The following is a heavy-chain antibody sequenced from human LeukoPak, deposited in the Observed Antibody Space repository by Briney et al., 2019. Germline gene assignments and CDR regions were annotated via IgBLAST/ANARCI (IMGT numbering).Heavy chain of an antibody. D-gene: IGHD5-18*01. J-gene: IGHJ4*02. V-gene: IGHV4-38-2*02. CDR3: ARGRYTYGNAFDY. CDR2: VSYTGNT. Sequence: SETLSLTCSVSGYYIINGYYWGWIRQPPGKGLEWIGSVSYTGNTYYNPSLKSRVTISVDTSKNQFSLKLTSVTAADTAVYYCARGRYTYGNAFDYWGQGTLVTVSS. CDR1: GYYIINGYY.